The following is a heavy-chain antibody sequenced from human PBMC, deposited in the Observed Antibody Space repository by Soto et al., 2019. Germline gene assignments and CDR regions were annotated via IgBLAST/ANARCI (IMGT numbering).Heavy chain of an antibody. J-gene: IGHJ6*02. CDR2: IDSGGST. CDR3: ARFPPLNYYDSSGDYYRTEGMDV. CDR1: EFIVSGNY. D-gene: IGHD3-22*01. Sequence: WGSLKLSCAASEFIVSGNYMNWFRQAPGKGLEWVSVIDSGGSTYYADSVKGRFTISRDNAKNSLYLQMNSLRAEDTAVYYCARFPPLNYYDSSGDYYRTEGMDVWGQGTTVTVSS. V-gene: IGHV3-53*01.